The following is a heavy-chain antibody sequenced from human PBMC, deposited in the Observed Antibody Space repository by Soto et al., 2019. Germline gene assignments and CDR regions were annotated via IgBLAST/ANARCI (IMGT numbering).Heavy chain of an antibody. V-gene: IGHV1-69*01. D-gene: IGHD3-22*01. J-gene: IGHJ2*01. CDR2: IIPIFGTA. CDR1: GGTFSSYA. CDR3: ARVPYDSSGYCWETDNWYFDL. Sequence: QVQLVQSGAEVKKPGSSVKVSCKASGGTFSSYAISWVRQAPGQGLEWMGGIIPIFGTANYAQKFQGRVTITADESTSTAYMELSSLRSEDTAVYYCARVPYDSSGYCWETDNWYFDLWGRGTLVTVSS.